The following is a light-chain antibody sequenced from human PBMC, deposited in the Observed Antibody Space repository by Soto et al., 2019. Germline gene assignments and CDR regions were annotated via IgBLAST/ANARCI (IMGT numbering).Light chain of an antibody. CDR3: QQYNDWPQT. CDR1: QGVSSN. Sequence: EIVMTQSPATLSLSPGERATLSCRASQGVSSNLAWYQQRPGQAPRLLIYGASTRATGIPARFSGSGSGTEFTLTISRLQSEDFAVYYCQQYNDWPQTFGQGTKVEIK. CDR2: GAS. V-gene: IGKV3-15*01. J-gene: IGKJ1*01.